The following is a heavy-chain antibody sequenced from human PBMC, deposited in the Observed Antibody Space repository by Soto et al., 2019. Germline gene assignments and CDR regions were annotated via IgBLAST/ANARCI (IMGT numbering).Heavy chain of an antibody. D-gene: IGHD2-15*01. J-gene: IGHJ4*02. Sequence: PSETLSLTCTISGGSISGYYWSWIRQPPGKGLEWIGYVYYTGSTKYNPSLESRVAMSADTSKNQFSLKVTSLPAADTAVYYCAKYRRTDAEGYTLALWGQGTLVTVS. CDR2: VYYTGST. V-gene: IGHV4-59*01. CDR3: AKYRRTDAEGYTLAL. CDR1: GGSISGYY.